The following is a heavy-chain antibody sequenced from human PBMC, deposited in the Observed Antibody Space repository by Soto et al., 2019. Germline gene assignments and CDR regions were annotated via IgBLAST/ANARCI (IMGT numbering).Heavy chain of an antibody. J-gene: IGHJ4*02. CDR3: ARGFTVAGTLSLDY. D-gene: IGHD6-19*01. Sequence: SQTLSLTCAISGDSFSSNSAAWNWIRQSPSRGLEWLGRTYYRSKWYNDYAVSVKSRITINPDTSKNQFSLQLNSVTPEDTAVYYCARGFTVAGTLSLDYWGQGTLVTVSS. V-gene: IGHV6-1*01. CDR2: TYYRSKWYN. CDR1: GDSFSSNSAA.